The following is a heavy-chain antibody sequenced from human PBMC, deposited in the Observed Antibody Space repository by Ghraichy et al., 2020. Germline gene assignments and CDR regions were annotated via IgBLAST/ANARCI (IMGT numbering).Heavy chain of an antibody. CDR1: GFTFSSPW. CDR2: IKGDGSEE. Sequence: GESLNISCAASGFTFSSPWMHWVRQAPGEGLEWVATIKGDGSEEFYVDSVKGQFTISRDNAKNSLYLQMHSLRVEDTAVYYCARELGASGSFDLWGQGTMVTVSS. D-gene: IGHD3-10*01. CDR3: ARELGASGSFDL. J-gene: IGHJ3*01. V-gene: IGHV3-7*03.